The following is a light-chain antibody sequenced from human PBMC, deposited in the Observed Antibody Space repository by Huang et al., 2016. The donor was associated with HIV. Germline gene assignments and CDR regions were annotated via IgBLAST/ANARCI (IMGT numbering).Light chain of an antibody. CDR2: AAS. Sequence: DIQMTQSPSSLSASVGDRVTITCRASQSISSYLNWYQQKPGNAPKLLIYAASSLQSGVPSRFSGSGSGTEFTLTISTLQSEDSAVYYCQQYNDFRSTFGPGTRVEIK. CDR1: QSISSY. CDR3: QQYNDFRST. V-gene: IGKV1-39*01. J-gene: IGKJ3*01.